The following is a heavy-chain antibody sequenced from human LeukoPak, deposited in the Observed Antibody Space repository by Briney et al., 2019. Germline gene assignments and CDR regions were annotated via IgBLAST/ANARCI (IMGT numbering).Heavy chain of an antibody. V-gene: IGHV3-74*01. D-gene: IGHD3-10*01. J-gene: IGHJ4*02. CDR3: ARVGDYGSGFDF. Sequence: GGSLRLSCAASGFTFSSYWMHWVRQGPGKGLVWVSRFLSDGSRTTYADSVKGRFTISGDNAKNTLYLQMNSLRAEDTAVYYCARVGDYGSGFDFWGQGTLVTVSS. CDR2: FLSDGSRT. CDR1: GFTFSSYW.